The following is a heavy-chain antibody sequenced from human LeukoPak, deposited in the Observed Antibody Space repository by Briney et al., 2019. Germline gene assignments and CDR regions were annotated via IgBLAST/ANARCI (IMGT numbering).Heavy chain of an antibody. CDR2: INPKSGAA. CDR3: ARGAEAETSPLDF. V-gene: IGHV1-2*02. CDR1: GYIFSDYY. D-gene: IGHD6-13*01. J-gene: IGHJ4*02. Sequence: GASVKVSCKASGYIFSDYYMHWVRQAPGQWLEWLGWINPKSGAADYAQQFRGRVTMTRDTSINTDYMEMKRVTSDDTAVYYCARGAEAETSPLDFWGQGTLVIVS.